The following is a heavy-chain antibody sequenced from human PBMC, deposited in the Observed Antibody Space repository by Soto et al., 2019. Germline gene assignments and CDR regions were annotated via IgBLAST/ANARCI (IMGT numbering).Heavy chain of an antibody. CDR3: ARGDRDAFDL. CDR1: GFTFSYYW. Sequence: EVRLVESEGDLVQPGGSLSLSCAASGFTFSYYWMHWVRQAPGQGLLWVSRIHSDGSSTTYADSVKGRFTISRDNAKNTVSLQMNSLRVEDTGVYFCARGDRDAFDLWGQGTMVTVSS. V-gene: IGHV3-74*01. D-gene: IGHD2-21*02. CDR2: IHSDGSST. J-gene: IGHJ3*01.